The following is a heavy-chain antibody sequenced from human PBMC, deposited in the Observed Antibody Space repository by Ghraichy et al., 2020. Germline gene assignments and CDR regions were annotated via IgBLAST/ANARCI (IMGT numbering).Heavy chain of an antibody. J-gene: IGHJ5*02. CDR2: IIPILGIA. Sequence: SVKVSCKASGGTFSSYTISWVRQAPGQGLEWMGRIIPILGIANYAQKFQGRVTITADKSTSTAYMELSSLRSEDTAVYYCARALGEMATIVASDLWGQGTLVTVSS. D-gene: IGHD5-24*01. V-gene: IGHV1-69*02. CDR3: ARALGEMATIVASDL. CDR1: GGTFSSYT.